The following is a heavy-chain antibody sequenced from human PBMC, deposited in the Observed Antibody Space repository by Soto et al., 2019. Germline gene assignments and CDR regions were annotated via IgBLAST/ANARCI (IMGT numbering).Heavy chain of an antibody. CDR2: IDPSDSYT. CDR1: GDSFTSYW. Sequence: PGGSLKISCKGSGDSFTSYWISLVRQMPGKGLEWMVRIDPSDSYTNYSPSFQGHVTISADKSISTAYLHCSSLKASDTAMYYCASREGGGRGGYSPTDIWGQGTMVTVSS. D-gene: IGHD3-22*01. CDR3: ASREGGGRGGYSPTDI. V-gene: IGHV5-10-1*01. J-gene: IGHJ3*02.